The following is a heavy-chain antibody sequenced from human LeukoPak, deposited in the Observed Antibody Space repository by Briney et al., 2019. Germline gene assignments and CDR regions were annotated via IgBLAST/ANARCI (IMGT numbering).Heavy chain of an antibody. CDR3: ARDVATTGGVRFDP. Sequence: SETLSFNCTVSGDSVSRYYWSWIRQPARKGLEWIGRIYSSGTTNYNPSLKSRVTMSLDTSKNQFSLKLSSVTAADTAIYYSARDVATTGGVRFDPWGQGTLVTFSS. D-gene: IGHD4-17*01. CDR2: IYSSGTT. V-gene: IGHV4-4*07. J-gene: IGHJ5*02. CDR1: GDSVSRYY.